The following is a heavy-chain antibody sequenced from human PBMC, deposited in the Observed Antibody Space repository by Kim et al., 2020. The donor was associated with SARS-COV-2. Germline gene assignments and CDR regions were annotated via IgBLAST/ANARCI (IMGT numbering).Heavy chain of an antibody. CDR1: GYSFTSYW. D-gene: IGHD6-6*01. Sequence: GESLKISCKGSGYSFTSYWISWVRQMPGKGLEWMGRIDPSDSYTNYSPSFQGHVTISADKSISTAYLQWSSLKASDTAMYYCARHHPIAARQYNYYYGMDVWGQGTTVTVSS. CDR3: ARHHPIAARQYNYYYGMDV. J-gene: IGHJ6*02. V-gene: IGHV5-10-1*01. CDR2: IDPSDSYT.